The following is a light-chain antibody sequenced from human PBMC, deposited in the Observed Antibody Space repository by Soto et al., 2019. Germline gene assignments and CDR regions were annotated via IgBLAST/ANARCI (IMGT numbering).Light chain of an antibody. CDR3: QQYDEWPPSYT. CDR1: QSVSSN. Sequence: EIVMTQSPATLSVSPGERATLSCRASQSVSSNLAWFQQKPGQAPRLLIYGASTRATGTPARITGSGSGTEFTLTISGLQSEDFAGYYCQQYDEWPPSYTFGQGTKLEI. CDR2: GAS. V-gene: IGKV3-15*01. J-gene: IGKJ2*01.